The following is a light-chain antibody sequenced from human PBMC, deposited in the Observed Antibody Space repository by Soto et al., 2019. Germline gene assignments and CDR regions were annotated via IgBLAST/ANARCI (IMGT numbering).Light chain of an antibody. V-gene: IGLV1-44*01. J-gene: IGLJ3*02. Sequence: QTVVTQPISASQTPGQGVTISCSGTRSNVGRNSVSWYYHVPGTAPKLLIYSHDQRPSGVPDRTSGSRSGSSASLAISGLQPEDEGFYYCAAWDDSLNAWVFGGGTKLTVL. CDR3: AAWDDSLNAWV. CDR2: SHD. CDR1: RSNVGRNS.